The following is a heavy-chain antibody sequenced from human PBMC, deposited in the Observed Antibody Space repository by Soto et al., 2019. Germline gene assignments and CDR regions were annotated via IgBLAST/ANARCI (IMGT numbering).Heavy chain of an antibody. V-gene: IGHV4-31*03. CDR2: IYYSGST. Sequence: SVTLSLTCTVSGGSISSCGYYWCWIRPHPGKGLEWIGYIYYSGSTYYNPSLKRRVTISVDTSKNQFSLKLSSVTAADTAVYYCARDLIPEDWFDPWGQGTLVTVSS. J-gene: IGHJ5*02. D-gene: IGHD3-9*01. CDR1: GGSISSCGYY. CDR3: ARDLIPEDWFDP.